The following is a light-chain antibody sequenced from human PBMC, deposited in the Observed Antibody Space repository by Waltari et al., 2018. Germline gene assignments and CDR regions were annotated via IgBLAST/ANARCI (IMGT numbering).Light chain of an antibody. CDR2: GAS. CDR3: QHHNNWPPRWT. J-gene: IGKJ1*01. CDR1: QSVSSK. Sequence: EIVMTPSPATLSVSPGERATLSCRACQSVSSKLARYQQKPGQAPRLLIYGASTTATGVPARFSGSGSGPEYILTISSLQSEDFAVYYCQHHNNWPPRWTFGQGTKVEIK. V-gene: IGKV3-15*01.